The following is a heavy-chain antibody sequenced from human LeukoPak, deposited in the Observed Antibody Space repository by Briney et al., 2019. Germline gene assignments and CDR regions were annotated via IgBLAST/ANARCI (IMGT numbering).Heavy chain of an antibody. CDR2: IGTSVNAI. CDR1: GFTFSSYA. Sequence: PGGSLRLSCAASGFTFSSYAMNWVRQAPGKGLEWIAHIGTSVNAIYYADSVKGRFTISRDNARDSLSLQMDSLRVEDTAVYYCAKDSVWFGDLLNWGQGALVIVSS. J-gene: IGHJ4*02. D-gene: IGHD3-10*01. V-gene: IGHV3-48*03. CDR3: AKDSVWFGDLLN.